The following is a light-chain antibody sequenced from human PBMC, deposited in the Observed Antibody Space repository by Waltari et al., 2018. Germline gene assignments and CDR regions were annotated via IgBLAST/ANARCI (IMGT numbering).Light chain of an antibody. CDR2: DAS. CDR1: QSVGRF. CDR3: QHRGNWPLLA. V-gene: IGKV3-11*01. Sequence: EIVLAQSPATLAFSPGERATLSCRASQSVGRFIAWYQRKPGQAPRLLIYDASDRATGTPARFSGSGSGTDFTLTISILEPEDFAVYYCQHRGNWPLLAFGQGTRLEIK. J-gene: IGKJ5*01.